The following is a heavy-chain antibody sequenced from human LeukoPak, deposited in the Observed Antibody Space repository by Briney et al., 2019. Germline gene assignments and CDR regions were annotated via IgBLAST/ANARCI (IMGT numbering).Heavy chain of an antibody. CDR1: GYTFTSYD. Sequence: ASVKVSCKASGYTFTSYDIHWVRQAPGQGLEWMGWISAYNGNTNYAQKLQGRVTMTTDTSTSTAYMELRSLRSDDTAVYYCARVDTAMVAVDPWGQGTLVTVSS. V-gene: IGHV1-18*01. CDR3: ARVDTAMVAVDP. D-gene: IGHD5-18*01. CDR2: ISAYNGNT. J-gene: IGHJ5*02.